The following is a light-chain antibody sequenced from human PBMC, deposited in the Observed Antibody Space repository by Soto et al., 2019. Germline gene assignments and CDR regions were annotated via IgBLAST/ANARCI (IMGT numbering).Light chain of an antibody. J-gene: IGKJ5*01. Sequence: EIVLTQSPGTLSLSPGERATLSCRASQSVRSNFLAWYQQKPGQAPRLLIYGASSRATDIPDRFSGSGSGTHFTLTISRLEPEDFAVFYCQQYGSTPPITFGQGTRLEIK. CDR3: QQYGSTPPIT. V-gene: IGKV3-20*01. CDR1: QSVRSNF. CDR2: GAS.